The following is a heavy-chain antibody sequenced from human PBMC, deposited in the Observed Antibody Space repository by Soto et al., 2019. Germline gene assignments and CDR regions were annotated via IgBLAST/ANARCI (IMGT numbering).Heavy chain of an antibody. CDR3: ARDDVYYYDSSGQHAFDI. CDR1: GGSISSGDYY. CDR2: IYYSGST. V-gene: IGHV4-30-4*01. D-gene: IGHD3-22*01. Sequence: QVQLQESGPGLVKPSQTLSLTCTVSGGSISSGDYYWSWIRQPPGKGLEWIGYIYYSGSTYYNPSLKSRVTISVDTSKNQFSLKLSSVTAADTAVYYCARDDVYYYDSSGQHAFDIWGQGTMVTVSS. J-gene: IGHJ3*02.